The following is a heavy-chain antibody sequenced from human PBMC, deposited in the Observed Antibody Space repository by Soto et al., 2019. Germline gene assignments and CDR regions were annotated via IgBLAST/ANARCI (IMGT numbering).Heavy chain of an antibody. CDR3: ARDSVTAASTD. CDR2: ISSNGGST. J-gene: IGHJ4*02. CDR1: GFTFSSYA. Sequence: GGSLRLSCSASGFTFSSYAMHWFRQAPGKGLEYVSAISSNGGSTYYADSVKGRFTISRDNAKNTLYLQMNSLRAEDTAVYYCARDSVTAASTDWGQGTLVTVSS. V-gene: IGHV3-64*04. D-gene: IGHD6-13*01.